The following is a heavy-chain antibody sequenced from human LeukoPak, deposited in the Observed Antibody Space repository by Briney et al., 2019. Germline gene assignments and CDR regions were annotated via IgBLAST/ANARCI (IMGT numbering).Heavy chain of an antibody. V-gene: IGHV1-46*01. CDR2: INPSGGST. Sequence: AASVKVSCKASGYTFTSYYMHWVRQAPGQGLEWMGIINPSGGSTSYAQKFQGRVTMTRDMSTSTVYMELSSLRSEDTAVYYCAKDGVWQQLVPDYYYMDVWGKGTTVAISS. J-gene: IGHJ6*03. CDR1: GYTFTSYY. D-gene: IGHD6-13*01. CDR3: AKDGVWQQLVPDYYYMDV.